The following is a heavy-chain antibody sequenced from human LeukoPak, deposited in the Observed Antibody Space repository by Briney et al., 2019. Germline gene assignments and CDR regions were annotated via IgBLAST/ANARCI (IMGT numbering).Heavy chain of an antibody. Sequence: GGSLRLSCAASGFTFSSYALHWVRQAPGKGLGWVAVISYDGSNKYYADSVKGRFTISRDNSKNTLYLQMNSLRAEDTAVYYCASPVGATTVFDYWGQGTLVTVSS. CDR2: ISYDGSNK. CDR3: ASPVGATTVFDY. CDR1: GFTFSSYA. D-gene: IGHD1-26*01. J-gene: IGHJ4*02. V-gene: IGHV3-30-3*01.